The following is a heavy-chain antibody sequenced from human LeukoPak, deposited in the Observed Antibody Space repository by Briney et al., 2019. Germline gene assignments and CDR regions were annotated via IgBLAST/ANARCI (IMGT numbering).Heavy chain of an antibody. CDR3: ARNMVDY. Sequence: GGSLRLSCAASGFTFSTYWMTWVRQAPGKGLEWVANINQDGTEKNYVDSVKGRFTISRDNAKNSLYLQMNSLRAEDAAVYYCARNMVDYWGQGTLVTVSS. J-gene: IGHJ4*02. CDR1: GFTFSTYW. V-gene: IGHV3-7*04. CDR2: INQDGTEK. D-gene: IGHD4/OR15-4a*01.